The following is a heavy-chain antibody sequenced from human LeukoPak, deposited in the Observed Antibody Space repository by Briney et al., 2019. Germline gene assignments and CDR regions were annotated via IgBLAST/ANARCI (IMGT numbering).Heavy chain of an antibody. CDR2: ISAYNGNT. J-gene: IGHJ4*02. D-gene: IGHD5-12*01. V-gene: IGHV1-18*01. CDR1: GYTFTSYG. Sequence: ASVKVSCKASGYTFTSYGISWVRQAPGQGLEWMGWISAYNGNTNYAQKFQGRVTMTRDTSISTAYMELSRLRSDDTAVYYCAREIVATIGVDYWGQGTLVTVSS. CDR3: AREIVATIGVDY.